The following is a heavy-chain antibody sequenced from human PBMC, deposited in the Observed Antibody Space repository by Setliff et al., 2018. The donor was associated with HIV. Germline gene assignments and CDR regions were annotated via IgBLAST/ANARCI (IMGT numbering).Heavy chain of an antibody. D-gene: IGHD3-22*01. J-gene: IGHJ3*01. CDR2: IYHTGST. V-gene: IGHV4-4*02. Sequence: SETLSLTCAVSGGSISSTNWWSWVRQPPGKGLEWIGEIYHTGSTNYNPSLKSRVTISVDKSKNQFSLKLSSVTAADTAMYYCARRGDSSGYYDAFDVWGQGTKVTVSS. CDR3: ARRGDSSGYYDAFDV. CDR1: GGSISSTNW.